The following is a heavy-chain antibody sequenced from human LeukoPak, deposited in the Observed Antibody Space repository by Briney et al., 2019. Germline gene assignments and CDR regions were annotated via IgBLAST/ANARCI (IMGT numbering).Heavy chain of an antibody. CDR2: ISGSGGST. CDR1: GFTFSSCA. V-gene: IGHV3-23*01. J-gene: IGHJ4*02. D-gene: IGHD5-12*01. Sequence: GGSLRLSCAASGFTFSSCAMSWVRQAPGKELEWVSAISGSGGSTYYADSVKGRFTISRVNSKNTLYLQMNSLRAEDTAVYYCAARYSGYDYVIYWGQGTLVTVSS. CDR3: AARYSGYDYVIY.